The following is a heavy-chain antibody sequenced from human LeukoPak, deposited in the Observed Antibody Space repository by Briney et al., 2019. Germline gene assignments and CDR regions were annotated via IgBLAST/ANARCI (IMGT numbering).Heavy chain of an antibody. CDR1: GVTFSSYA. CDR2: ISGSGGST. Sequence: PGGSLRLSCAASGVTFSSYAMSWVRQAPGKGLEWVSAISGSGGSTYYADSVKGRFTISRDNSKNTLYLQMNSLRAEDTAVYYCAKGPSNSGIAADWGQGTLVTVSS. V-gene: IGHV3-23*01. D-gene: IGHD6-13*01. J-gene: IGHJ4*02. CDR3: AKGPSNSGIAAD.